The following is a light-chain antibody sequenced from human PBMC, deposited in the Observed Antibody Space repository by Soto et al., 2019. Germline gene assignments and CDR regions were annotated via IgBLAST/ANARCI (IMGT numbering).Light chain of an antibody. J-gene: IGKJ5*01. CDR2: GAF. Sequence: EVVMTQSPVTLSVTPGERVTLSCRASQSVSSNLAWYQQKPGQAPSLLIYGAFTRATGIPARFSGTGSGTDFPLTISSLAPEDFTVYCCQQRSNWPITFGQGTRPEIK. CDR3: QQRSNWPIT. V-gene: IGKV3-11*01. CDR1: QSVSSN.